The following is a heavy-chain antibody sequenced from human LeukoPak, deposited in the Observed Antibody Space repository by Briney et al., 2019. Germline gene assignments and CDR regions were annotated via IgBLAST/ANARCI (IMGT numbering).Heavy chain of an antibody. CDR2: ISSSGSTI. Sequence: GGSLRLSCAASGFTFSSYEMNWVRQAPGKGLEWVSYISSSGSTIYYADSAKGRFTISRDNAKNSLYLQMNSLRAEDTAVYYCARGDYGSGSYYFDYWGQGTLVTVSS. CDR1: GFTFSSYE. CDR3: ARGDYGSGSYYFDY. V-gene: IGHV3-48*03. J-gene: IGHJ4*02. D-gene: IGHD3-10*01.